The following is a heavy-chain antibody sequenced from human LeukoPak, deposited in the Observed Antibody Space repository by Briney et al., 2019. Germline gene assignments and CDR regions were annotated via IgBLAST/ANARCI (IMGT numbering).Heavy chain of an antibody. Sequence: GGSQTLLCAASGFTFSSYWVSWVRQAPGKGLEWVANIKQDGSEKYYGDSVKGRFTISRENGKNSPYLQMNSLRAEDTAVYYCARDWRELRNWGDGTLVTVSS. V-gene: IGHV3-7*01. D-gene: IGHD1-26*01. CDR2: IKQDGSEK. CDR3: ARDWRELRN. J-gene: IGHJ4*03. CDR1: GFTFSSYW.